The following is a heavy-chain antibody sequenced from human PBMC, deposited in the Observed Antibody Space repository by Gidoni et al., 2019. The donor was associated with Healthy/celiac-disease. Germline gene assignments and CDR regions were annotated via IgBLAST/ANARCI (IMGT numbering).Heavy chain of an antibody. D-gene: IGHD3-10*01. CDR3: ATDSNGSGSYGVYYYGMDV. J-gene: IGHJ6*02. Sequence: QLQLQESGPGLVKPSETLSLTCTVSGGSISSSSYYWGWIRQPPGKGLEWIGSIYYSGSTYYNPSLKSRVTISVDTSKNQFSLKLSSVTAADTAVYYCATDSNGSGSYGVYYYGMDVWGQGTTVTVSS. CDR2: IYYSGST. V-gene: IGHV4-39*07. CDR1: GGSISSSSYY.